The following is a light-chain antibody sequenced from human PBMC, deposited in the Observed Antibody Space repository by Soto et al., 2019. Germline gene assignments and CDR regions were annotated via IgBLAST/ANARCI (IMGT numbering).Light chain of an antibody. J-gene: IGKJ4*01. CDR1: QGLVFIDGNTY. CDR2: KVS. CDR3: MHGTRWPPVT. Sequence: DVVMTQSPLSLPVTLGQPASISCKSSQGLVFIDGNTYLSWFHQRPGQSPRRLIHKVSNRDSGVPDRFSGSGSGTDFTLKISRVEAEDVGLYYCMHGTRWPPVTFGGGTKVDIK. V-gene: IGKV2-30*01.